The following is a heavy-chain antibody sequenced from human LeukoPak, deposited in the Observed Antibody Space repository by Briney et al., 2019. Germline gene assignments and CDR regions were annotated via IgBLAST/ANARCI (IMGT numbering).Heavy chain of an antibody. CDR1: GGSITSTNY. V-gene: IGHV4-4*02. J-gene: IGHJ5*02. D-gene: IGHD3-3*01. Sequence: SGTLSLTCGVSGGSITSTNYWTWVRQPPGKGLEWIGEINHSGGTNYNPPLKSRVTISLDTSKNQFFLKLSSVTAADTAVHYCARQRVSIFGVVQNWFDPWGQGTLVTVSS. CDR2: INHSGGT. CDR3: ARQRVSIFGVVQNWFDP.